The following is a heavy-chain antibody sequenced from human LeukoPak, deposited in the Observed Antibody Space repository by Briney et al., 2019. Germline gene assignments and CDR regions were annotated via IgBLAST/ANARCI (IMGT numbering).Heavy chain of an antibody. D-gene: IGHD1-7*01. CDR2: ISYGGSNK. J-gene: IGHJ4*02. CDR3: ARGKTTTGDFDY. Sequence: GGSLRLSCAASGFTFSSYAMPWVRQAPGKGLEWVAVISYGGSNKYYADSVKGRFTISRDNSKNTLYLQMNSLRAEDTAVYYCARGKTTTGDFDYWGQGTLVTVSS. CDR1: GFTFSSYA. V-gene: IGHV3-30-3*01.